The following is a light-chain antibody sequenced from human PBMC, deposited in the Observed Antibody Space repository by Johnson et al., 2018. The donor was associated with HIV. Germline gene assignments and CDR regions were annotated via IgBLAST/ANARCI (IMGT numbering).Light chain of an antibody. CDR1: SSNIGNNY. Sequence: QSVLTQPPSVSAAPGQKVTISCSGSSSNIGNNYVSWYQQVPGAAPKLLIYDNNNRPSGIPDRFSGSKSGTSATLGITGLQTGDEADYYCGTWDSSLSAGGANYVFGTGTKVTVL. J-gene: IGLJ1*01. CDR3: GTWDSSLSAGGANYV. CDR2: DNN. V-gene: IGLV1-51*01.